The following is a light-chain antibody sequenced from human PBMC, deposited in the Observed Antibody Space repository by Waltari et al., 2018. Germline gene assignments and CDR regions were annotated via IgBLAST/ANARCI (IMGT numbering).Light chain of an antibody. Sequence: QSVLTQPPSVSAAPGQKVTISCSGSSSSIGNNFVSWYQQFPGTVPKPLIYDKDERPSGIPARFSASKSGTSATLGITGLQTGDEADYYCGTWDSSLSVGLFGGGTKLTVL. J-gene: IGLJ3*02. CDR3: GTWDSSLSVGL. CDR1: SSSIGNNF. V-gene: IGLV1-51*01. CDR2: DKD.